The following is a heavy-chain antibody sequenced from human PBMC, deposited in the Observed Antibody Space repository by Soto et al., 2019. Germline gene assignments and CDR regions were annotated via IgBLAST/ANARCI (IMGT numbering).Heavy chain of an antibody. D-gene: IGHD3-22*01. CDR2: INPNSGGT. V-gene: IGHV1-2*02. J-gene: IGHJ6*02. CDR1: GYTFTGYY. CDR3: ARDRYYYDSSCYYVVSVYGMDL. Sequence: ASVKVSCKASGYTFTGYYMHWVRQAPGQGLEWMGWINPNSGGTNYAQKFQGRVTMTRDTSISTAYMELSRLRSDDTAVYYCARDRYYYDSSCYYVVSVYGMDLWGQGTTVTVSS.